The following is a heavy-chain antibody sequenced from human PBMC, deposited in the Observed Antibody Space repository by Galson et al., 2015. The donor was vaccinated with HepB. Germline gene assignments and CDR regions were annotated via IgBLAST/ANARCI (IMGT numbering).Heavy chain of an antibody. CDR2: ISGSGGST. Sequence: SLRLSCAASGFTFSSYGMHWVRQAPGKGLEWASAISGSGGSTYYADSVKGRFTISRDNSKNTLYLQMNSLRAEDTAVYYCAKEKGGLFGEVLGYFDLWGRGTLVTVSS. CDR3: AKEKGGLFGEVLGYFDL. CDR1: GFTFSSYG. J-gene: IGHJ2*01. V-gene: IGHV3-23*01. D-gene: IGHD3-3*01.